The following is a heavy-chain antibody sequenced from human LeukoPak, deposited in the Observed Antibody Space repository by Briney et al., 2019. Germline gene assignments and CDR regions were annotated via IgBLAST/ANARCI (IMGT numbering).Heavy chain of an antibody. CDR3: VRGYSFGPYGMDV. J-gene: IGHJ6*02. D-gene: IGHD2-15*01. V-gene: IGHV3-64D*09. Sequence: GGSLRLSCSASGFPFSSYAMEWVRQAPGKGLEYVSAISDSGGSTYYADSVKGRFTISRDNSKNTVYLQMSSLRAEDTAVYFCVRGYSFGPYGMDVWGQGTTVTVSS. CDR1: GFPFSSYA. CDR2: ISDSGGST.